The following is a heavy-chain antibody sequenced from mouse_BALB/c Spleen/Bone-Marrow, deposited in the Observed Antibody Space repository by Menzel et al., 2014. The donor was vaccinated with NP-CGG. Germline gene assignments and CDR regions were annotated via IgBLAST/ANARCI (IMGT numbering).Heavy chain of an antibody. D-gene: IGHD4-1*01. CDR1: GYTFTNYW. Sequence: QVQLQQPRAERAKPGASVKMSCKASGYTFTNYWMHWVKQRPGQGLEWIGYIDPNTYYTRYNQKFKDKATLTADKSSSTAYLQLSSLTSEDSAVYYCARYWDAYWGQGTLVTVSA. CDR3: ARYWDAY. J-gene: IGHJ3*01. CDR2: IDPNTYYT. V-gene: IGHV1-7*01.